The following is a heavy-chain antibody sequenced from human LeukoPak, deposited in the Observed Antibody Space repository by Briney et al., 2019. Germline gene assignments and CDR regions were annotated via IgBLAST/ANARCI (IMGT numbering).Heavy chain of an antibody. CDR1: GFTFSNYW. J-gene: IGHJ5*02. CDR2: IKEDGSSQ. D-gene: IGHD3-9*01. V-gene: IGHV3-7*03. CDR3: AKGGLGSDILTTCDP. Sequence: PGGSLRLSCAASGFTFSNYWMTWVRQAPGKGLEWVGHIKEDGSSQNYADSVKGRFTISRDNAKSSLHLQMNSLRAEDTAVYYCAKGGLGSDILTTCDPWGQGTLVTVSS.